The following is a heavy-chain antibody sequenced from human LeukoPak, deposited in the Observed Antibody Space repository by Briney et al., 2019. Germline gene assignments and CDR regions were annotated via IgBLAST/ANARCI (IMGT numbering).Heavy chain of an antibody. Sequence: PSETLSLTCTVSGGSISSYYWSWIRQPPGKGLEWIGYIYYSGSTNYNPSLKNRVTISVDTSKNQFSLKLSSVTAADTAVYYCARDVYGTVTTDYYYYMDVWGKGTTVTVSS. V-gene: IGHV4-59*01. D-gene: IGHD4-17*01. J-gene: IGHJ6*03. CDR1: GGSISSYY. CDR2: IYYSGST. CDR3: ARDVYGTVTTDYYYYMDV.